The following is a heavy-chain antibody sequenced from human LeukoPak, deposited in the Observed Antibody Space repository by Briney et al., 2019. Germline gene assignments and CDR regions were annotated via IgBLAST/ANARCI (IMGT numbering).Heavy chain of an antibody. J-gene: IGHJ4*02. CDR2: IYSGGST. V-gene: IGHV3-66*01. CDR1: ECTVSSNY. Sequence: GGSLRLSCAASECTVSSNYMSWVRQAPGKGLEWVSVIYSGGSTYYADSVKGRFTISRDNSKNTLYLQMNSLRAEDTAIYYCASFPRSVVRGINMEPIDYWGQGTLVTISS. CDR3: ASFPRSVVRGINMEPIDY. D-gene: IGHD3-10*01.